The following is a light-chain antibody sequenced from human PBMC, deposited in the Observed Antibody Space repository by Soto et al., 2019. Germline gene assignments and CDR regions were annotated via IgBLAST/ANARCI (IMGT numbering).Light chain of an antibody. CDR1: SSNIGAGYD. CDR2: GNS. J-gene: IGLJ1*01. Sequence: QSVLTQPPSVSGAPGQRVTISCTGSSSNIGAGYDVHWYQQLPGTAPKLLIYGNSNRPSGVPDRFSGSKSGTSASLAITGLQAVDEADYYCQSYDSSLSGYYVFGTGIKLTVL. CDR3: QSYDSSLSGYYV. V-gene: IGLV1-40*01.